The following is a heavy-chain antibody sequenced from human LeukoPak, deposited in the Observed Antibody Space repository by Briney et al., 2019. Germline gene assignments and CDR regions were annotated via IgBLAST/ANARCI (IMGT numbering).Heavy chain of an antibody. CDR2: INHSGST. J-gene: IGHJ6*03. D-gene: IGHD3-3*01. V-gene: IGHV4-34*01. CDR1: GGSFSGYY. CDR3: ARGRYYDFWSGPIYMDV. Sequence: SETLSLTCAVYGGSFSGYYWSWIRQPPGEGLEWIGEINHSGSTNYNPSLKSRVTISVDTSKNQFSLKLSSVTAADSAVYYCARGRYYDFWSGPIYMDVWGKGTTVTVSS.